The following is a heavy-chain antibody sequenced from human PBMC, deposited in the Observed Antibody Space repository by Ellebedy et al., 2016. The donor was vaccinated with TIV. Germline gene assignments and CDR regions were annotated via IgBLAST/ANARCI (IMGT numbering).Heavy chain of an antibody. D-gene: IGHD1-26*01. V-gene: IGHV3-74*01. J-gene: IGHJ4*02. CDR1: GFTFSSCR. CDR3: ATFGSLGH. CDR2: INNDGSST. Sequence: HTGGSLRLSCAASGFTFSSCRMHWVRQVPGKGLVWVSHINNDGSSTDYADSVKGRFTISRDTAKNTLYLQMNGLRAEDTAVYYCATFGSLGHWGQGTLVTVSS.